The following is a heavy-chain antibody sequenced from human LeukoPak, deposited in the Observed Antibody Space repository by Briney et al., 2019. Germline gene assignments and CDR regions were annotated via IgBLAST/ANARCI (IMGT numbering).Heavy chain of an antibody. D-gene: IGHD2-15*01. J-gene: IGHJ4*02. CDR2: INQESSEK. V-gene: IGHV3-7*01. CDR3: AREVDRSFGY. Sequence: GGSLRLSCAASGFRFSSFWMSWVRQAPGKGREWVANINQESSEKYYVDSVRGRFTISRDNAKNSLSLQMNSLRVEDTAVYYCAREVDRSFGYWGQGNVVTVSS. CDR1: GFRFSSFW.